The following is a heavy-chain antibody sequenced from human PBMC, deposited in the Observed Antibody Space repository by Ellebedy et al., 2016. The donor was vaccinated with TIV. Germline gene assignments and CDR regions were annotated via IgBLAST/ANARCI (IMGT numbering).Heavy chain of an antibody. CDR2: IIPIIGTA. Sequence: AASVTVSCKASGGTFSSYVITWVRQAPGQGLEWMGGIIPIIGTANYAQKFQGRVTITADESTSTAYMELSSLRSEDTAVYYCARDRRASSSWYGPNNYYYYGMDVWGQGTTVTVSS. V-gene: IGHV1-69*13. CDR1: GGTFSSYV. D-gene: IGHD6-13*01. CDR3: ARDRRASSSWYGPNNYYYYGMDV. J-gene: IGHJ6*02.